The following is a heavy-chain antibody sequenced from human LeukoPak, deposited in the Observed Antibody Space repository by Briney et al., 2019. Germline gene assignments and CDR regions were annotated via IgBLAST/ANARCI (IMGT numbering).Heavy chain of an antibody. CDR3: AKAPATGEGYYSYYMDV. J-gene: IGHJ6*03. V-gene: IGHV3-23*01. D-gene: IGHD7-27*01. Sequence: GGSLRLSCAASGFASGFTFSDYAVSWVRQAPGKGPEWVASVNGRGATTYYADSVRGRFTISRDNSKNTVYLQMISLGADDTAVYFCAKAPATGEGYYSYYMDVWGKGTTVTVYS. CDR2: VNGRGATT. CDR1: GFTFSDYA.